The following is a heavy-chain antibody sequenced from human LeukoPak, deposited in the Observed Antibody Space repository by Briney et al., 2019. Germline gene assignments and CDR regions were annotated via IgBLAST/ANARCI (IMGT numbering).Heavy chain of an antibody. CDR2: ISSSSSTI. CDR3: ARDSYYYDSSTTDAFDI. Sequence: GGSLRLSCAASGFTFSSYSMNWVRQAPGKGLEWVSYISSSSSTIYYADSVKGRFTISRDNAKNSLYLQMNSLRAEDTAVYYCARDSYYYDSSTTDAFDIWGQGTMVTVSS. CDR1: GFTFSSYS. J-gene: IGHJ3*02. D-gene: IGHD3-22*01. V-gene: IGHV3-48*04.